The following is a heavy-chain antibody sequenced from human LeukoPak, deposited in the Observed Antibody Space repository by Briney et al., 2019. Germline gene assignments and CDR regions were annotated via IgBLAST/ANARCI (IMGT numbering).Heavy chain of an antibody. CDR3: AKSRSSGSYCIDY. V-gene: IGHV3-11*01. D-gene: IGHD3-10*01. CDR1: GFTFSDYY. Sequence: PGGSLRLSCAASGFTFSDYYMSWIRQAPGKGLEWVSYISSSGSTIYYADSVKGRFTISRDNSKNTLSLQMNSLRAEDTAVYYCAKSRSSGSYCIDYWGQGTLVTVSS. J-gene: IGHJ4*02. CDR2: ISSSGSTI.